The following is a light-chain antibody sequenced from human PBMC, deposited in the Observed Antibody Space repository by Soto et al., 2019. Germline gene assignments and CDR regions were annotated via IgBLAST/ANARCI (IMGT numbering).Light chain of an antibody. CDR1: QTVTSKY. CDR3: QQYGNPPPT. J-gene: IGKJ2*01. Sequence: EIVLTQSPGTLSLSPGERATLSCRASQTVTSKYFAWYQQKPGQARRLLIYGASNWATGIPDRFSGSGTGTDFPLTSSRLEPEDFTVYSWQQYGNPPPTFGQGTKLEIK. CDR2: GAS. V-gene: IGKV3-20*01.